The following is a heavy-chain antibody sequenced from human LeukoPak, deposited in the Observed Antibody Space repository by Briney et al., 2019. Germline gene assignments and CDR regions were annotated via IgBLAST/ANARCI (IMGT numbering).Heavy chain of an antibody. CDR2: INTNTGNP. D-gene: IGHD2-2*01. Sequence: ASVKVSCKASGHTFTSYAMNWVRQAPGQGLEWMGWINTNTGNPTYAQGFTGRFVFSLDTSVSTAYLQISSLKAEDTAVYYCARGDIVVVPAAIPAYYFDYWGQGTLVTVSS. J-gene: IGHJ4*02. V-gene: IGHV7-4-1*02. CDR1: GHTFTSYA. CDR3: ARGDIVVVPAAIPAYYFDY.